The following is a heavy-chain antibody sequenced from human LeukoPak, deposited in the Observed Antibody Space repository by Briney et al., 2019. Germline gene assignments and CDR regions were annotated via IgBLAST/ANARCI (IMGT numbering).Heavy chain of an antibody. CDR2: IRYDGINK. J-gene: IGHJ3*02. V-gene: IGHV3-30*02. CDR1: GFTFCTHG. CDR3: ARDKYGDYLLDAFDI. D-gene: IGHD4-17*01. Sequence: GGSLRLSCAASGFTFCTHGMHWVRQAPGKGLEWVAFIRYDGINKYYADSVKGRFTISRDSFKNTLYLQMNSLRPEDTAVYYCARDKYGDYLLDAFDIWGQGTMVTVSS.